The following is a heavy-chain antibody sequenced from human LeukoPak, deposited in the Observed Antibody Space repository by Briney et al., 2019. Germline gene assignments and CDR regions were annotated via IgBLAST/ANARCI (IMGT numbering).Heavy chain of an antibody. CDR3: ARGLALGLTVTPKAFDY. Sequence: PGGSLRLSCAASGFTFSDYYMSWIRQAPGKGLEWISYISNSGSPIYYADSVKGRFTIARDKDKSSLYLQMNSLAADDTAVYYCARGLALGLTVTPKAFDYWGQGTLVTVSS. V-gene: IGHV3-11*04. CDR1: GFTFSDYY. J-gene: IGHJ4*02. CDR2: ISNSGSPI. D-gene: IGHD4-11*01.